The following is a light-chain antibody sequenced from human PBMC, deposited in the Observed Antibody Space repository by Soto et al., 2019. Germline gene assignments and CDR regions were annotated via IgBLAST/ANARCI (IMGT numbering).Light chain of an antibody. CDR2: AAS. CDR1: QSISSY. V-gene: IGKV1-39*01. CDR3: QQSYSTLSLT. J-gene: IGKJ4*01. Sequence: DLQITHSPSSLSASVGDRVTITCRASQSISSYLNWYQQKPGKAPRLLIYAASSLQSGVPSRFSGSGSGTDFTLTISSLQPEDFATYYCQQSYSTLSLTFGGGTKVDIK.